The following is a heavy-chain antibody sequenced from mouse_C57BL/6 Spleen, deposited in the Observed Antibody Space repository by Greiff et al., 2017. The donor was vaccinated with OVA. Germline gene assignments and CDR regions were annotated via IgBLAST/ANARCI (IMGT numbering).Heavy chain of an antibody. Sequence: QVQLQQPGPELVKPGASVKLSCKASGYTFTSYDINWVKQRPGQGLEWIGWIYPRDGSTKYNEKFKGKAPLTVDTSSRTAYMELHSLTSEDSAVYFCARRDYYGSSPAWFAYWGQGTLVTVSA. V-gene: IGHV1-85*01. D-gene: IGHD1-1*01. CDR3: ARRDYYGSSPAWFAY. CDR1: GYTFTSYD. CDR2: IYPRDGST. J-gene: IGHJ3*01.